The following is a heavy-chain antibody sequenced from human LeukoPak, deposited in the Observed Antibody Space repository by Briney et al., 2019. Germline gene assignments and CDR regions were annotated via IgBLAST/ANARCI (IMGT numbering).Heavy chain of an antibody. Sequence: GGSLRLSCAASGFTFSSYGMHWVRQAPGKGLEWVAFIRYDAINKYYADSVKGRFTISRDNSKNTVYLQMNSLRTEDTAVYYCAKQGRDWLRDYYYYMDVWGKGTTVT. CDR1: GFTFSSYG. D-gene: IGHD3-9*01. V-gene: IGHV3-30*02. J-gene: IGHJ6*03. CDR3: AKQGRDWLRDYYYYMDV. CDR2: IRYDAINK.